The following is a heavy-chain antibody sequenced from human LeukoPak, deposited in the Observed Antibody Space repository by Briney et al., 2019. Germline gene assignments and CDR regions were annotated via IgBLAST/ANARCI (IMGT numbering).Heavy chain of an antibody. D-gene: IGHD1-14*01. CDR3: ARHCDSTGQTPFDY. J-gene: IGHJ4*02. Sequence: PSETLSLTCTVSGGSITSYYWNWIRQAPGKGLEWIGYISYSGSSNYNPTLKSRVTISVNTSKNPCSLKLTSVAAADTAVYYCARHCDSTGQTPFDYWGQGALVTVSS. CDR1: GGSITSYY. CDR2: ISYSGSS. V-gene: IGHV4-59*08.